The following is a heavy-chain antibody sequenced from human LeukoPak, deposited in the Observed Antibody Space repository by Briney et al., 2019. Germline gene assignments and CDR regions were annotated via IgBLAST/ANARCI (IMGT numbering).Heavy chain of an antibody. V-gene: IGHV4-34*01. Sequence: SETPSLTCAVYGGSFSGYYWSWIRQPPGKGLEWIGEINHSGSTNYNQSLKSRVTISVDTSKNQFSLKLSSVTAADTAVYYCARGRSYGWYVYWGQGTLVTVSS. CDR3: ARGRSYGWYVY. J-gene: IGHJ4*02. CDR1: GGSFSGYY. CDR2: INHSGST. D-gene: IGHD6-19*01.